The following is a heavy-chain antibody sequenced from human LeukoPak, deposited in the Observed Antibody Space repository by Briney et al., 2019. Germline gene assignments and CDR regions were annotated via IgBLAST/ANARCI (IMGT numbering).Heavy chain of an antibody. D-gene: IGHD3-9*01. V-gene: IGHV4-39*07. CDR2: IYYSGST. CDR1: GGSISSSSYY. Sequence: KPSETLSLTCTVSGGSISSSSYYWGWIRQPPGKGLEWIGSIYYSGSTYYNPSLKSRVTISVDTPKNQFSLKLSSVTAADTAVYYCARGSYFDWLMFDYWGQGTLVTVSS. CDR3: ARGSYFDWLMFDY. J-gene: IGHJ4*02.